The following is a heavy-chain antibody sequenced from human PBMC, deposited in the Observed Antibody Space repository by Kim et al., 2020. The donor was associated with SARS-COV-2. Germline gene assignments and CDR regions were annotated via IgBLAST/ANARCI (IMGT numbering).Heavy chain of an antibody. CDR2: INHSGST. V-gene: IGHV4-34*01. J-gene: IGHJ5*02. Sequence: SETLSLTCAVYGGSFSGYYWSWIRQPPGKGLEWIGEINHSGSTNYNPSLKSRVTISVDTSKNQFSLKLSSVTAADTAVYYCASFASLAAAHNWFDPWGQGTLVTVSS. CDR3: ASFASLAAAHNWFDP. D-gene: IGHD6-13*01. CDR1: GGSFSGYY.